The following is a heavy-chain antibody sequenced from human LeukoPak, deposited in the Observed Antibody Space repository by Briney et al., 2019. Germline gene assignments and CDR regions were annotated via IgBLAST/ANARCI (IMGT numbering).Heavy chain of an antibody. CDR1: GFTFSSYS. Sequence: GGSLILSCAASGFTFSSYSMNWVRQAPGKGLEWVSSISSSSSYIYYADSVKGRFTISRDNAKNSLYLQMNSLRAEDTAVYYCARHSNWNPNWFDPWGQGTLVTVSS. J-gene: IGHJ5*02. CDR2: ISSSSSYI. CDR3: ARHSNWNPNWFDP. V-gene: IGHV3-21*01. D-gene: IGHD1-1*01.